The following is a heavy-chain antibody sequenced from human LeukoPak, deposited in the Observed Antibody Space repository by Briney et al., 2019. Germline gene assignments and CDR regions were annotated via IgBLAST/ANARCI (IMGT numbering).Heavy chain of an antibody. V-gene: IGHV3-48*04. J-gene: IGHJ4*02. CDR3: AREVYCGADCPSPFDY. CDR1: GFIFSDYT. CDR2: ISPGSNSI. D-gene: IGHD2-21*02. Sequence: GGSLRLSCAASGFIFSDYTFNWIRQVPGRGLEWVSYISPGSNSIYYADSLKGRFTISRGNAKNSLFLQMNSLRAEDTAVYYCAREVYCGADCPSPFDYWGRGTLVTVSS.